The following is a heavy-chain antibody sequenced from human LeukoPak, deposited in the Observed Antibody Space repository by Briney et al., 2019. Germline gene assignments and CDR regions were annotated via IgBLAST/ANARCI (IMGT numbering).Heavy chain of an antibody. J-gene: IGHJ3*02. Sequence: SQTLSLTCAISGDSVSVNSDVWNWIRQSPSRGLEWLGRTYYRSKWYNDYAVSVKSRITIGPDTSKNQFSLHLNSVTPEDTAVYYCARDADWGYDAFDIWGQGSMVTVSS. D-gene: IGHD7-27*01. CDR1: GDSVSVNSDV. CDR2: TYYRSKWYN. V-gene: IGHV6-1*01. CDR3: ARDADWGYDAFDI.